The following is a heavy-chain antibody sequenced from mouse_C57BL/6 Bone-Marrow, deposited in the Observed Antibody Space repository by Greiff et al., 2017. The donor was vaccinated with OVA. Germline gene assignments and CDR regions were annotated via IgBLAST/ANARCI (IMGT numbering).Heavy chain of an antibody. Sequence: EVQLVESGGGLVQPGGSMKLSCAASGFTFSDAWMDWVRQSPEKGLEWVAEIRNKANNHATYYAESVKGRFTISRDDSKSSVYLQMNSLRAEDTGIYYCTRRRYYDPWYFDVWGTGTTVTVSS. D-gene: IGHD2-4*01. CDR1: GFTFSDAW. V-gene: IGHV6-6*01. J-gene: IGHJ1*03. CDR3: TRRRYYDPWYFDV. CDR2: IRNKANNHAT.